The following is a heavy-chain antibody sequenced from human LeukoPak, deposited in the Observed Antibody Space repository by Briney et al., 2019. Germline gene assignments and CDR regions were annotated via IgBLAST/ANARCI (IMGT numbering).Heavy chain of an antibody. D-gene: IGHD6-19*01. CDR1: GYTFTSYY. V-gene: IGHV1-46*01. J-gene: IGHJ4*02. Sequence: ASVTVSCTASGYTFTSYYMHWVRQAPGQGLEWMGIINPSGGSTSYAQKFQGRATMTRDTSTSTVYMELSSLRSEDTAVYYCARDGVRIAVAGTRYDYWGRGTLVTVSS. CDR2: INPSGGST. CDR3: ARDGVRIAVAGTRYDY.